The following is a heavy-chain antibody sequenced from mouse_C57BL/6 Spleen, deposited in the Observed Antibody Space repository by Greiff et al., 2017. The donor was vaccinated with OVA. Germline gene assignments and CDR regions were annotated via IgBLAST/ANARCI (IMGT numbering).Heavy chain of an antibody. J-gene: IGHJ2*01. V-gene: IGHV1-42*01. Sequence: EVQRVESGPELVKPGASVKISCKASGYSFTGYYMNWVKQSPEKSLEWIGEINPSTGGTTYNQKFKAKATLTVDKSSSTAYMQLKSLTSEDSAVYYCARSPYYYGSGGFDYWGQGTTLTVSS. D-gene: IGHD1-1*01. CDR1: GYSFTGYY. CDR2: INPSTGGT. CDR3: ARSPYYYGSGGFDY.